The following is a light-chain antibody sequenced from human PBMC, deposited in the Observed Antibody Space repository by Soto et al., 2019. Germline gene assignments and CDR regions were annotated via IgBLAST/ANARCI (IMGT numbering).Light chain of an antibody. CDR1: QSVSNNY. J-gene: IGKJ2*01. Sequence: EIVLTQSPGTLSLSPGEGATLSCGASQSVSNNYLGWYQQKPGQAPRLLIYGASNRATGIPDRFSGSGSGTDFTLTITRLEPEDFTMFYCHQYGSSPYTFGQGTKLEIK. CDR2: GAS. V-gene: IGKV3-20*01. CDR3: HQYGSSPYT.